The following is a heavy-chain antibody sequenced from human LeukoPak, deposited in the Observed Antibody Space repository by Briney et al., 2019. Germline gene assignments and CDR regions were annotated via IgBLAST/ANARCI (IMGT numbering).Heavy chain of an antibody. Sequence: SETLSLTCSISDGSINSYYWSWIRQPPGKGLEWIGYIHHSGGTNHNPSLKSRVTISSDTSKNQFSLKLSSVTAADTAVYYCASSGYDRFYYFEYWGQGTLVTVSS. V-gene: IGHV4-59*01. CDR3: ASSGYDRFYYFEY. D-gene: IGHD3-22*01. CDR2: IHHSGGT. CDR1: DGSINSYY. J-gene: IGHJ4*02.